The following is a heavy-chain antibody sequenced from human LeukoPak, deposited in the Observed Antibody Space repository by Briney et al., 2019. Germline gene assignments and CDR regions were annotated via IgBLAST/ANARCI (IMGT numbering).Heavy chain of an antibody. Sequence: PGGSLRLSCAASGFTFDDYAMHWVRQAPGKGLEWVSGISWNSGSIGYADSVKGRFTISRDNAKNSLYLQMNSLRAEDTALYYCAKDIGGEQQLVLDYWGQGTLVTVSS. D-gene: IGHD6-13*01. CDR3: AKDIGGEQQLVLDY. J-gene: IGHJ4*02. CDR2: ISWNSGSI. CDR1: GFTFDDYA. V-gene: IGHV3-9*01.